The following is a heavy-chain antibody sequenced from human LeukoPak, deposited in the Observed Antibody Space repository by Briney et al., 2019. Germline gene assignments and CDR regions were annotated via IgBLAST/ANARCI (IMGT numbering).Heavy chain of an antibody. Sequence: PGGSLRLSCAASGFTFDDYAMHWVRQAPGKGLEWVSGISWNSGSIGYADSVKGRFTISRDNAKNSLYLQMNSLRAEDTALYYCAKDSSTQQSAEYFQHWGQGTLVTVSS. J-gene: IGHJ1*01. CDR1: GFTFDDYA. CDR2: ISWNSGSI. D-gene: IGHD2-2*01. V-gene: IGHV3-9*01. CDR3: AKDSSTQQSAEYFQH.